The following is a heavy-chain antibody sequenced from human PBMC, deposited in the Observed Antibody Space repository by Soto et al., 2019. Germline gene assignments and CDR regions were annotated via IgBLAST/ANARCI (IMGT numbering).Heavy chain of an antibody. J-gene: IGHJ3*02. CDR3: ATGPEDAFDI. CDR1: GFTVSSNY. CDR2: IYSGGST. V-gene: IGHV3-53*01. Sequence: LRLSCAASGFTVSSNYMSWVRQAPGKGLEWVSVIYSGGSTYYADSVKGRFTISRDKSKNTLSLQMNSLRAEDTAVYYCATGPEDAFDIWGQGTMVTVSS.